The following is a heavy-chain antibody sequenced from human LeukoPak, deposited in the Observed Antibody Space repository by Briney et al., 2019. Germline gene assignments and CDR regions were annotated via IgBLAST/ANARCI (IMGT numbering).Heavy chain of an antibody. CDR2: ISAYNGNT. CDR1: GYTFTSYG. CDR3: AKAPHEVATGYMDV. Sequence: GASVKVSCKASGYTFTSYGISWVRQAPGQGLEWMGWISAYNGNTNYAQKLQGRVTMTTDTSTSTAYMELRSLRSDDTAVYYCAKAPHEVATGYMDVWGKGTTVTVSS. J-gene: IGHJ6*03. D-gene: IGHD4-23*01. V-gene: IGHV1-18*01.